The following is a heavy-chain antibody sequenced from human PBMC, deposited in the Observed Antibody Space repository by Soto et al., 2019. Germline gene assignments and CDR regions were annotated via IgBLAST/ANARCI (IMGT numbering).Heavy chain of an antibody. CDR1: GYTFTYNF. V-gene: IGHV1-46*01. Sequence: ASVKVSCKASGYTFTYNFMHWVRQAPGQGLEWMGIINPSGGTTRAAQKFQDRVTMTRDTSTSTVYMELSSLRSEDTAVYYCARGPHIAVDHYKKYYFDYWGQGTLVTVSS. J-gene: IGHJ4*02. CDR3: ARGPHIAVDHYKKYYFDY. D-gene: IGHD2-15*01. CDR2: INPSGGTT.